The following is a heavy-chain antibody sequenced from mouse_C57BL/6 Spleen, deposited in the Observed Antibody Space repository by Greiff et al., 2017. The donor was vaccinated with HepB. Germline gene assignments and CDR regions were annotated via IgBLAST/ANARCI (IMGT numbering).Heavy chain of an antibody. J-gene: IGHJ4*01. CDR3: ARGSGYPYYYAMDY. Sequence: DVQLQESGPGLVKPSQSLSLTCSVTGYSITSGYYWNWIRQFPGNKLEWMGYISYDGSNNYNPSLKNRISITRDTSKNQFFLKLNSVTTEDTATYYCARGSGYPYYYAMDYWGQGTSVTVSS. V-gene: IGHV3-6*01. CDR2: ISYDGSN. CDR1: GYSITSGYY. D-gene: IGHD3-2*02.